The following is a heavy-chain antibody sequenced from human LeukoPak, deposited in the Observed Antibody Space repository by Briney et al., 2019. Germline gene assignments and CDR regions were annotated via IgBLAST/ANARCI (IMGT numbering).Heavy chain of an antibody. Sequence: SETLSLTCTVPCGSISSHYWTWIRQPAGKGLHWIGRTYTSGSTNYNPSLKIRVPMSVDTSKNQFSLKLSSVTAADTAVYYWARDSFSVAGYYYYYGMDVWGQGTTVTVSS. D-gene: IGHD6-19*01. V-gene: IGHV4-4*07. CDR1: CGSISSHY. CDR2: TYTSGST. CDR3: ARDSFSVAGYYYYYGMDV. J-gene: IGHJ6*02.